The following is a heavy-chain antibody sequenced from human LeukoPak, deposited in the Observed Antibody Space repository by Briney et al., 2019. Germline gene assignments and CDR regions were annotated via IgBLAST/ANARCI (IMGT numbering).Heavy chain of an antibody. CDR1: GFTFSSYA. CDR3: ARATTGSTVTTRYYYYGMDV. J-gene: IGHJ6*02. CDR2: ISGSGGST. V-gene: IGHV3-23*01. Sequence: GGSLRLSCAASGFTFSSYAMSWVRQAPGKGLEWVSAISGSGGSTYYADSVKGRFTISRDNSKNTLYLQMNSLRAEDTAVYYCARATTGSTVTTRYYYYGMDVWGQGTTVTVSS. D-gene: IGHD4-17*01.